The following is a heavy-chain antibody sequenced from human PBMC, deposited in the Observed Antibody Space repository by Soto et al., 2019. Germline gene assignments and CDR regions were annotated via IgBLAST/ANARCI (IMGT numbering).Heavy chain of an antibody. CDR3: ARGDFDSSANYYAGWFDP. CDR1: GYTFTAYY. V-gene: IGHV1-2*02. Sequence: ASVKVSCKASGYTFTAYYMHWLRQAPGQGLEWMGWINPNSGGTKYAQKFQGRVTMTNDTSISTAYMELSRLGSDDTAVYYCARGDFDSSANYYAGWFDPWGQGTLVTSPQ. CDR2: INPNSGGT. D-gene: IGHD3-22*01. J-gene: IGHJ5*02.